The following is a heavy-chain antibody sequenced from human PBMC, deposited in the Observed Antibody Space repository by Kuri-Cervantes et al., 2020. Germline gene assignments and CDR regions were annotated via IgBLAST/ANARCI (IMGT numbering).Heavy chain of an antibody. CDR1: DDSINSYF. V-gene: IGHV4-34*01. CDR2: INHSGSS. D-gene: IGHD5-18*01. CDR3: ARHITVDTAMAD. J-gene: IGHJ4*02. Sequence: SETLSLTCTVSDDSINSYFWNWIRQPAGKGLEWIGEINHSGSSNYNPSLKSRVTISVDTSKNQFSLKLSSVTAADTAVYYCARHITVDTAMADWGQGTLVTVSS.